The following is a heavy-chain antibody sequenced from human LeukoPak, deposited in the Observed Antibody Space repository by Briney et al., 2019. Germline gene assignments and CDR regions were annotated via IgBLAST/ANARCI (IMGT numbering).Heavy chain of an antibody. Sequence: PSETLSLTCTVSGGSISTYQWSWLRQPPGKGLEWIGSIYYNGNTNYNPSLKSRVTMSVDTSKNQFSLRLTSVTAADTAVYYCARDRTTSTRGAFDIWGQGTMVTVSS. V-gene: IGHV4-59*01. CDR1: GGSISTYQ. J-gene: IGHJ3*02. CDR2: IYYNGNT. CDR3: ARDRTTSTRGAFDI. D-gene: IGHD3-10*01.